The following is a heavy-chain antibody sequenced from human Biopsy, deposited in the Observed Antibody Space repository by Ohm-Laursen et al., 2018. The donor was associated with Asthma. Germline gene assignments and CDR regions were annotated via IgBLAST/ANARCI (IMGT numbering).Heavy chain of an antibody. Sequence: SLRLSCSASGFSFSEFVMHWVRQAPGKGLEWVAVGGSYYDGGLKYYADSVNGRFTVSRDDSKNTLYLQINSLRPDDTAVYYCARDVMEWYLPAFDFWGQGTLVTVSS. CDR1: GFSFSEFV. D-gene: IGHD3-3*01. J-gene: IGHJ4*02. CDR3: ARDVMEWYLPAFDF. CDR2: GGSYYDGGLK. V-gene: IGHV3-30-3*01.